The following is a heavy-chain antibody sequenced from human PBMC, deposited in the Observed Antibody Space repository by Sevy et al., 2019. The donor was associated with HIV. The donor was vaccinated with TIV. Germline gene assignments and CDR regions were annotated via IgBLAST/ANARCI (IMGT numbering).Heavy chain of an antibody. D-gene: IGHD2-8*02. CDR3: AKRRVQSGLSGGGANYGMDV. CDR2: IIGGGSRT. Sequence: GGSLRLSCAASGFPFSNYTMNWVRQAPGKGLEWVSNIIGGGSRTYYADSVTGRFIISRDNSRNTLYLQMNSLRAEDTAIYYCAKRRVQSGLSGGGANYGMDVWGRGTTVTVSS. V-gene: IGHV3-23*01. J-gene: IGHJ6*02. CDR1: GFPFSNYT.